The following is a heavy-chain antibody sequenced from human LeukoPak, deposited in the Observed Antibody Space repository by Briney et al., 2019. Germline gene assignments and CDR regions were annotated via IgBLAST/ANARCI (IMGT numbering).Heavy chain of an antibody. D-gene: IGHD6-19*01. J-gene: IGHJ4*02. CDR3: TRDRRAQSSGWYVPDFDC. Sequence: GGSLRLSCTTSGFTFGDYAMSWFRQAPGKGLEWVGFIRNRVYGGSTEYAASVKGRFTISRDDSKSIAYLQMNSLKIEDTAIYYCTRDRRAQSSGWYVPDFDCWGQGTLVTVSS. CDR2: IRNRVYGGST. CDR1: GFTFGDYA. V-gene: IGHV3-49*03.